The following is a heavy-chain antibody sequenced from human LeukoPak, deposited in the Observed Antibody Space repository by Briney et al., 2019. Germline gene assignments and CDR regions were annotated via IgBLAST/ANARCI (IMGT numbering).Heavy chain of an antibody. Sequence: PGGSLRLSCAASGFTFSSYGMHWVRQAPGKGLEWVAFIRYDGSNKNYADSVKGRFTISRDNSKNTLYLQMNSLRAEDTAVYYCAKDLYSYGNTYFDYWGQGTLVTISS. J-gene: IGHJ4*02. CDR2: IRYDGSNK. CDR3: AKDLYSYGNTYFDY. CDR1: GFTFSSYG. D-gene: IGHD5-18*01. V-gene: IGHV3-30*02.